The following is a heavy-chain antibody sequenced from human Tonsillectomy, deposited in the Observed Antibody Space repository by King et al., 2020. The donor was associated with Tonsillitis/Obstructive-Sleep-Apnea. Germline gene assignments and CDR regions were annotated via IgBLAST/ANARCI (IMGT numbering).Heavy chain of an antibody. D-gene: IGHD3-9*01. Sequence: VQLQESGPGLVKPSETLSLICTVSGGSISSYYWSWIRQPPGKGLEWIGYIYYSGSTNYNPSLKSRVTISVDTSKNQFSLKLSSVTAADTAVYYCARRPPYDIFSFDYWRQRTLVTVSS. J-gene: IGHJ4*02. CDR3: ARRPPYDIFSFDY. V-gene: IGHV4-59*01. CDR2: IYYSGST. CDR1: GGSISSYY.